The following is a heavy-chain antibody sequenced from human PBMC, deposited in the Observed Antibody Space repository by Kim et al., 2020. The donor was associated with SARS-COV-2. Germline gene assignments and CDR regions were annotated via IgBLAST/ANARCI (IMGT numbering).Heavy chain of an antibody. CDR1: GGSINSGDYP. V-gene: IGHV4-30-4*01. CDR2: ISYSGNT. J-gene: IGHJ6*02. CDR3: ARDKEYSYGHGDYYYGMDV. D-gene: IGHD5-18*01. Sequence: SETLSLTCTVSGGSINSGDYPWNWIRQPPGKGLEWIGYISYSGNTYYNPSFKSRVTLSADTSKNQFSLRLSSVTAADTAVYYCARDKEYSYGHGDYYYGMDVWGQGTTVTVSS.